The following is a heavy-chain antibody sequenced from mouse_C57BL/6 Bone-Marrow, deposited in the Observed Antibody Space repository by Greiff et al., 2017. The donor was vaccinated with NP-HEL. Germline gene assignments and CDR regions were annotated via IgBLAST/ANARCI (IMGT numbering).Heavy chain of an antibody. J-gene: IGHJ3*01. D-gene: IGHD1-1*01. CDR1: GYTFTTYW. CDR3: ARKAYYGRSYEFAY. V-gene: IGHV1-50*01. CDR2: IDPSDSST. Sequence: QVQLQQSGAELVKPGASVKLSCKASGYTFTTYWMQWVKQRPGQGLEWIGEIDPSDSSTNYNQQFKGKATLTVDTSSSTAYMQLNSLTSEDSAVYYGARKAYYGRSYEFAYWGQGTLVTVSA.